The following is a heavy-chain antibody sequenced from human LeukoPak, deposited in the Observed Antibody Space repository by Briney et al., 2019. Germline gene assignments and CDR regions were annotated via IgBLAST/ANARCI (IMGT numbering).Heavy chain of an antibody. CDR1: GLTFSSYS. CDR2: ISSSSSYI. V-gene: IGHV3-21*01. J-gene: IGHJ4*02. Sequence: RGGSLRLSCAGSGLTFSSYSMNWVRHAPGKGLEWVSSISSSSSYIYYADSAKGRFTISRDNSKNALYLQMNSLRAEDTAVYYCAKDRLAVAGNFHYWGQGTLVTVSS. CDR3: AKDRLAVAGNFHY. D-gene: IGHD6-19*01.